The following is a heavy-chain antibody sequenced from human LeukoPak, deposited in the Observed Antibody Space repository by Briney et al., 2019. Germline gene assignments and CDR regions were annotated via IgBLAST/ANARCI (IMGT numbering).Heavy chain of an antibody. V-gene: IGHV1-46*01. CDR3: ARGSRAYGGFDY. Sequence: ASVKVSCKASGYTFTSYYMDWVRQAPGQGLEWMGIINPSGGSTSYAQKFQGRVTMTRDMSTRTVYMELSSLRSEDTAVYYCARGSRAYGGFDYWGQGTLVTVSS. D-gene: IGHD4-23*01. CDR1: GYTFTSYY. J-gene: IGHJ4*02. CDR2: INPSGGST.